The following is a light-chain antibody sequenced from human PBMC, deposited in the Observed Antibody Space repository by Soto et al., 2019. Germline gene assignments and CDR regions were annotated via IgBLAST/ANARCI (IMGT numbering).Light chain of an antibody. CDR2: GTS. J-gene: IGKJ5*01. CDR1: QSVSSN. CDR3: QQYDNWPPVT. V-gene: IGKV3-15*01. Sequence: EIVMTQSPVTLSVSPGERATLSCRASQSVSSNLAWYQQKPGHAPRLLIYGTSTRATGIPARFSGSGSGTEFTLTISSLQSEDFAVYYCQQYDNWPPVTFGQGTRLEIK.